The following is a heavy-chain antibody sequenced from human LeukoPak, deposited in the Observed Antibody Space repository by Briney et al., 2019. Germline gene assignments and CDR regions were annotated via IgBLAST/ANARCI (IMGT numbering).Heavy chain of an antibody. V-gene: IGHV3-74*01. CDR2: INSDGGST. D-gene: IGHD4-23*01. Sequence: PGGSLRLSCAASGFTFSNAWMHWVRQAPGKGLVWVSRINSDGGSTSYADSVKGRFTISRDNAKNTLYLQMNSLRAEDTAVYYCARDGVTITYYFDYWGQGTLVTVSS. CDR1: GFTFSNAW. J-gene: IGHJ4*02. CDR3: ARDGVTITYYFDY.